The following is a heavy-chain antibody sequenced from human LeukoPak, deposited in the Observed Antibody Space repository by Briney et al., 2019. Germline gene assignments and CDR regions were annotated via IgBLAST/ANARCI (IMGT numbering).Heavy chain of an antibody. J-gene: IGHJ5*02. CDR1: GGSFSGYY. Sequence: PSETLSLTCAVYGGSFSGYYWNWIRQPPGKGLEWIGHIYNSGSTRYNPSLKSRVTISVDMSKNHFSLKLSSVTAADTTVYYCAKDGSGSFFNWFDPWGQGTRVTVSS. CDR3: AKDGSGSFFNWFDP. D-gene: IGHD1-26*01. V-gene: IGHV4-59*01. CDR2: IYNSGST.